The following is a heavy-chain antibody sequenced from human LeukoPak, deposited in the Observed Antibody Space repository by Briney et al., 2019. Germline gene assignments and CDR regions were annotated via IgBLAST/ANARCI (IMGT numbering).Heavy chain of an antibody. D-gene: IGHD2-8*02. CDR2: INANTGSP. V-gene: IGHV7-4-1*02. Sequence: ASVKVSCKASGYTFSTYPMNWVRQAPGQGLEWMGWINANTGSPTYAQGLTGRFVFSLDTSVSTAFLQINSLKAEDTALYYCVRGIDPTGFLTYWAQGPLVPVSS. J-gene: IGHJ4*02. CDR3: VRGIDPTGFLTY. CDR1: GYTFSTYP.